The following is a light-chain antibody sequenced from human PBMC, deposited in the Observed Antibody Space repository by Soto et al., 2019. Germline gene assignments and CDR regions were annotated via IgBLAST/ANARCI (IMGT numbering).Light chain of an antibody. Sequence: DIKMTQSPSSLSASVEDRVIITCRASQSISNHLNWYQQKPGKAPKLLIFAASSLQSGVPSRFSGSRSGPDFTLTISSLQPEDFATCYCQQSYSSPPTFGQGTRWIS. V-gene: IGKV1-39*01. CDR1: QSISNH. CDR2: AAS. CDR3: QQSYSSPPT. J-gene: IGKJ1*01.